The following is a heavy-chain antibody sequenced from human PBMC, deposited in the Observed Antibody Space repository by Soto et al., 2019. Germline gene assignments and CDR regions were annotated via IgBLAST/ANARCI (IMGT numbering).Heavy chain of an antibody. CDR3: ARDNPVVPAAISYYYSYYGTDV. D-gene: IGHD2-2*01. CDR2: ISSSSSYI. Sequence: GGSLRLSCAASGFTFSSYSMNWVRQAPGKGLEWVSSISSSSSYIYYADSVKGRFTISRDNAKNSLYLQMNSLRAEDTAVYYCARDNPVVPAAISYYYSYYGTDVWGQGTTVTVSS. V-gene: IGHV3-21*01. CDR1: GFTFSSYS. J-gene: IGHJ6*02.